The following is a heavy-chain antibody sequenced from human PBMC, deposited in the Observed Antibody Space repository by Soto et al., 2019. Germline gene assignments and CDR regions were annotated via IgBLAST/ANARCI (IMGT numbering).Heavy chain of an antibody. CDR3: ERGPGGSSAFDY. J-gene: IGHJ4*02. CDR2: INRDGSST. D-gene: IGHD2-15*01. CDR1: GFTLSSYW. Sequence: EVQLVESGGGLVQPGGSLRLSCAASGFTLSSYWMHWVRQVPGKGLVWVSRINRDGSSTTYADTLKGRFTTSRDNDKNKLHLQMNILRDEDTAEYYGERGPGGSSAFDYWGQGTLVTVSS. V-gene: IGHV3-74*01.